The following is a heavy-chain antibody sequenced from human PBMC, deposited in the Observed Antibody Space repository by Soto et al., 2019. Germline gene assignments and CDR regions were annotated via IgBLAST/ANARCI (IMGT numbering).Heavy chain of an antibody. CDR1: GFTFSSYW. CDR3: ARENDFWSGYYDY. D-gene: IGHD3-3*01. J-gene: IGHJ4*02. Sequence: EVQLVESGGGLVQPGGSLRLSCAASGFTFSSYWMSWVRQAAGKGLEWVANIKQDGSEKYYVDSVKGRFTISRDNAKNSLYLQMNSLRAEDTAVYYCARENDFWSGYYDYWGQGTLVTVSS. CDR2: IKQDGSEK. V-gene: IGHV3-7*03.